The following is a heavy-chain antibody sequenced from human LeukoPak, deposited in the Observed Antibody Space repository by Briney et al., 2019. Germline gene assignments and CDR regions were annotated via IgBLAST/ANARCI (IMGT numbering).Heavy chain of an antibody. CDR3: AKGIAVAVPYGGHAFDI. Sequence: GGSLRLSCAASGFTFSSYGMHWVRQAPGKGLEWVAFIRYDGSNKYYADSVKGRFTISRDNSKNTLYLQMNSLRAEDTAVYYCAKGIAVAVPYGGHAFDIWGQGTIVTVSS. D-gene: IGHD6-19*01. CDR1: GFTFSSYG. CDR2: IRYDGSNK. V-gene: IGHV3-30*02. J-gene: IGHJ3*02.